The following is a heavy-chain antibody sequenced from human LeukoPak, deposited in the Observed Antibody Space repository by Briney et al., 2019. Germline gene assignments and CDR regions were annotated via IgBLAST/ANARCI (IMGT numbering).Heavy chain of an antibody. J-gene: IGHJ4*02. D-gene: IGHD6-13*01. CDR2: IFHSGST. CDR3: ARVGGQQLGYFDF. Sequence: PSETLSLTCGVSGGSISSSDWWSWVRQPPGKGLEWIGEIFHSGSTNYNPSLQSRVSISLDKSKNQFSLKLNSVTAADTAVYYCARVGGQQLGYFDFWGQGTLVTVSS. CDR1: GGSISSSDW. V-gene: IGHV4-4*02.